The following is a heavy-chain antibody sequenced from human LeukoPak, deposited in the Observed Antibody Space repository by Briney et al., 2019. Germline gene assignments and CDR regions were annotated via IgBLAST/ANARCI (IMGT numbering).Heavy chain of an antibody. Sequence: GASVKVSCKASGYTFTGYYMHWVRQAPGQGLEWMGWINPNSGGTNYAQKLQGRVTMTTDTSTSTAYMELRSLRSDDTAVYYCARVDRTVGATTPLWYFDLWGRGTLVTVSS. V-gene: IGHV1-2*02. CDR2: INPNSGGT. CDR1: GYTFTGYY. J-gene: IGHJ2*01. CDR3: ARVDRTVGATTPLWYFDL. D-gene: IGHD1-26*01.